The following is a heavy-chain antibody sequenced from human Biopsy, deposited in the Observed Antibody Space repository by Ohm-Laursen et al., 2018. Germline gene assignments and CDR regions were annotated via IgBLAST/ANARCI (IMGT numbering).Heavy chain of an antibody. CDR3: AREAAIIDPRTRAFDY. CDR1: GGSISSYQ. CDR2: LYNTGGT. V-gene: IGHV4-59*01. Sequence: ETLSLTCTVSGGSISSYQWTWIRQPPGKGLEWIGYLYNTGGTNYNPSLKSRVTISVDTSKNQFSLKLRSVTAAATAVYYCAREAAIIDPRTRAFDYWGQGTLVTVSS. J-gene: IGHJ4*02. D-gene: IGHD6-25*01.